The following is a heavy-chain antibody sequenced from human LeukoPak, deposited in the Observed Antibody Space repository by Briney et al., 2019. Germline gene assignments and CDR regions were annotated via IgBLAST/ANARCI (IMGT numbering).Heavy chain of an antibody. D-gene: IGHD1-26*01. Sequence: ASVKVSCKASGYTFTGYYMHWVRQAPGQGLELMGWINANSGGTNYAQKFQGRVTMTRDTSNSTAYMELSRLRSDDTAVYYCASSRSGSGLQYFQHWGQGTLVTVSS. CDR3: ASSRSGSGLQYFQH. CDR2: INANSGGT. CDR1: GYTFTGYY. V-gene: IGHV1-2*02. J-gene: IGHJ1*01.